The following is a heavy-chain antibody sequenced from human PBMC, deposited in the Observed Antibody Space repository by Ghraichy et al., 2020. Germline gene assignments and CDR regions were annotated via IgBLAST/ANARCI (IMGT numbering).Heavy chain of an antibody. CDR1: GGSFSGYY. D-gene: IGHD6-13*01. Sequence: SETLSLTCAVYGGSFSGYYWSWIRQPPGKGLEWIGEINHSGSTNYNPSLKSRVTISVDTSKNQFSLKLSSVTAADTAVYYCARGVRVWYSSSSRRQGLNWFDPWGQGTLVTVSS. V-gene: IGHV4-34*01. CDR3: ARGVRVWYSSSSRRQGLNWFDP. CDR2: INHSGST. J-gene: IGHJ5*02.